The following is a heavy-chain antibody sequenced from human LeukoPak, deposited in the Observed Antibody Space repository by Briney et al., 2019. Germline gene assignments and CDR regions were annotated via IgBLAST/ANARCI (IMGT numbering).Heavy chain of an antibody. J-gene: IGHJ4*02. CDR3: AKDGGSGYYYFDY. D-gene: IGHD3-22*01. Sequence: GGSLRLSCAASGFTFSSYAMSWVRQAPGKGLEWVSAISGSGGSTYYADSVKGRFTISRDDSKNTLDVQMNSLRAEDTAVYYCAKDGGSGYYYFDYWGQGTLVTVSS. V-gene: IGHV3-23*01. CDR1: GFTFSSYA. CDR2: ISGSGGST.